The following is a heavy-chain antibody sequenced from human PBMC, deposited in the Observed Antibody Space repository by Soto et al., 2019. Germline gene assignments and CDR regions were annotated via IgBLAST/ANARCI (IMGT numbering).Heavy chain of an antibody. V-gene: IGHV3-30*18. J-gene: IGHJ4*02. D-gene: IGHD3-16*02. CDR3: AKCRDSSLGELSLGGVFDY. CDR2: ISYDGSNK. Sequence: QVQLVESGGGVVQPGRSLRLSCAASGFTFSSYGMHWVRQAPGKGLEWVAVISYDGSNKYYADSVKGRFTISRDNSKNTLYLQMNSLRAEDTAVYYCAKCRDSSLGELSLGGVFDYWGQGTLVTVSS. CDR1: GFTFSSYG.